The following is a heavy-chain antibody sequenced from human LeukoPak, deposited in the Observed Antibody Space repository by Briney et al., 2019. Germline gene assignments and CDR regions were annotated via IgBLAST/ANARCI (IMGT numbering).Heavy chain of an antibody. CDR2: IYFSGRT. CDR1: GDSVSRSDSY. D-gene: IGHD3-22*01. CDR3: ARRRYYDGSGYLE. J-gene: IGHJ1*01. Sequence: SETLSLTCSVSGDSVSRSDSYWDWIRQPPGKGLEWIGTIYFSGRTYYSPSLKSRVTMSVGPSNNQFSLNLGSVTAADTAVYYCARRRYYDGSGYLEWGQGTLLSVSS. V-gene: IGHV4-39*01.